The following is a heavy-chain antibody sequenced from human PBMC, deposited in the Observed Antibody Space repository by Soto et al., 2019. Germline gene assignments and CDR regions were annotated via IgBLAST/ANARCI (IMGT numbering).Heavy chain of an antibody. Sequence: GGSLRLSCAASGFTFNNYGMAWVRQAPGKGLEWVSGISSSGDTTYYADSVKGRLTVSRDNSKNTLYLQMTSLRAEDTAVYYCASEYGSGSYGYYYGMDVWGQGTTVTVSS. D-gene: IGHD3-10*01. CDR2: ISSSGDTT. V-gene: IGHV3-23*01. CDR1: GFTFNNYG. J-gene: IGHJ6*02. CDR3: ASEYGSGSYGYYYGMDV.